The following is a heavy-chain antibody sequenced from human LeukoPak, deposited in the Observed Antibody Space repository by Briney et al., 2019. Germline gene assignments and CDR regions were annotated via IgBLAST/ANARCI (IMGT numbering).Heavy chain of an antibody. J-gene: IGHJ3*02. CDR2: IDYSGST. D-gene: IGHD1-26*01. Sequence: PSETLSLTCTVSGGTISSYYWSWLRQPPGKGLEWIAYIDYSGSTNYNPSLKSRVTISVDASKNQFSLKLSSVTAADTAVYYCARDRRRDLLHAFDIWGQGTMVTVSS. V-gene: IGHV4-59*01. CDR1: GGTISSYY. CDR3: ARDRRRDLLHAFDI.